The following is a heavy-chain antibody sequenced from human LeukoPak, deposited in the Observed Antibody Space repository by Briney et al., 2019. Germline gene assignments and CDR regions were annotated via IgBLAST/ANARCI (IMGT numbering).Heavy chain of an antibody. CDR1: GFTFSSYA. Sequence: PGGSLRLSCAASGFTFSSYAMSWVRQAPGKGLEWVSAISGSGGSTYYADSVKGRFTISGDNSKNTLYLQMNSLRAEDTAVYYCAKGGYSYGYAFDYWGQGTLVTVSS. CDR2: ISGSGGST. V-gene: IGHV3-23*01. D-gene: IGHD5-18*01. J-gene: IGHJ4*02. CDR3: AKGGYSYGYAFDY.